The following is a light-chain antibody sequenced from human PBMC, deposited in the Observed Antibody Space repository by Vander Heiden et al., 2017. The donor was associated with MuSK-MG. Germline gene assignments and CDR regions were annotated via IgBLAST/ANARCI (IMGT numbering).Light chain of an antibody. Sequence: EIVLTQSPVTRSFSPGERATLSCRASQNINNYFAWYKQKPGLAPRLLIFDASNRATGIKARFSGSGYGTDFILTINSREPEDFAVYFCQQRNLGHPSEMFGQATKVQIK. CDR2: DAS. CDR1: QNINNY. V-gene: IGKV3-11*01. CDR3: QQRNLGHPSEM. J-gene: IGKJ1*01.